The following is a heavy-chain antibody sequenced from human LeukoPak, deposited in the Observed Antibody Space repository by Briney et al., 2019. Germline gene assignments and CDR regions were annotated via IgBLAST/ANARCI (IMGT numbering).Heavy chain of an antibody. Sequence: GGSLRLSCAASGFTMSSYNMNWVRQAPGRGLEWVSDISGSGGSINYADSVKGRFTISRDNAKNSLYLQMNSLRAEDTAVYYCAREIGALGIWGQGTMVTVSS. V-gene: IGHV3-48*01. J-gene: IGHJ3*02. CDR3: AREIGALGI. D-gene: IGHD3-22*01. CDR2: ISGSGGSI. CDR1: GFTMSSYN.